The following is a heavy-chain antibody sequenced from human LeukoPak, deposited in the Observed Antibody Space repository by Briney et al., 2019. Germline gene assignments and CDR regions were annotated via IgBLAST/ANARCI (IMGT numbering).Heavy chain of an antibody. V-gene: IGHV4-4*07. D-gene: IGHD3-22*01. CDR2: IYSSGST. CDR3: ARGKYDTSGYYRQFEF. J-gene: IGHJ4*02. CDR1: GGSMRGYY. Sequence: SETLSLTCIVSGGSMRGYYWTWIRQSAGKGLEWIGHIYSSGSTNYNPSLESRVTMSVETSKNQLSLKLTSMTAADTAVYYCARGKYDTSGYYRQFEFWGQGTLATVSS.